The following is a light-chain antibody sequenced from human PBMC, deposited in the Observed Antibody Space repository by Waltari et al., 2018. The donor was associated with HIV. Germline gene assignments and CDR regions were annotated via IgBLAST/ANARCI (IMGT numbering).Light chain of an antibody. CDR1: QSVSNSY. CDR3: QQYGSSPRT. CDR2: GAS. J-gene: IGKJ1*01. V-gene: IGKV3-20*01. Sequence: EIVLTQSPGTLSLSPGERATLACMASQSVSNSYLAWDHQKPGQAPRLLIYGASSSATGIPDRFSGSGSGTDFTLTIIRLEPEDFAVYHCQQYGSSPRTFGQGTKVEIK.